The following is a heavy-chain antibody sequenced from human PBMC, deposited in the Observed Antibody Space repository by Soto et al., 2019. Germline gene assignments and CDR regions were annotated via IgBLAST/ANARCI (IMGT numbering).Heavy chain of an antibody. CDR3: ARQHRPQIDTYYDFWSALLGSHFDY. J-gene: IGHJ4*02. V-gene: IGHV4-39*01. Sequence: QLQLQESGPGLVKPSETLSLTCTVSGGSISSSSYYWGWIRQPPGKGLEWIGSIYYSGSTYYNPSLKSRVTISEDPSKNQYPLNLSSVTAADTAVNYCARQHRPQIDTYYDFWSALLGSHFDYWGQGTLVTVSS. D-gene: IGHD3-3*01. CDR1: GGSISSSSYY. CDR2: IYYSGST.